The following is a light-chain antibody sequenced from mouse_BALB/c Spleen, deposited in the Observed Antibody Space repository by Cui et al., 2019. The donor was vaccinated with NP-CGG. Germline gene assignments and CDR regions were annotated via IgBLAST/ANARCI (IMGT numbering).Light chain of an antibody. CDR2: GTN. V-gene: IGLV1*01. CDR1: TGAVTTSNY. CDR3: ALWYSNHWV. Sequence: QAVVDQASALTTSPGETVTLTCRSSTGAVTTSNYANWVQEKSDLLFTGLIGGTNNRAPGVPARFSGSLIGDKAALTITGTQTEDEAIYFCALWYSNHWVFGGGTKLTVL. J-gene: IGLJ1*01.